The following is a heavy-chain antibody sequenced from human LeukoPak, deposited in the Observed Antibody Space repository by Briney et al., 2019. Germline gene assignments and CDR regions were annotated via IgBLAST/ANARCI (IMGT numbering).Heavy chain of an antibody. Sequence: GGSLRLSCAACGFTFSSYGMHWVRQAPGKGLEWVAVIWYDGSNKYYADSVKGRFTISRDNSKNTLYLQMNSLRAEDTAVYYCAKTGGSYAFDYWGQGTLVTVSS. J-gene: IGHJ4*02. V-gene: IGHV3-33*06. CDR3: AKTGGSYAFDY. CDR1: GFTFSSYG. CDR2: IWYDGSNK. D-gene: IGHD1-26*01.